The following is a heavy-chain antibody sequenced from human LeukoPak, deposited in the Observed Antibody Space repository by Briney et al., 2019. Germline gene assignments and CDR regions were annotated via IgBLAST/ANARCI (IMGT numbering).Heavy chain of an antibody. D-gene: IGHD3-22*01. V-gene: IGHV4-34*01. CDR1: GGSFSGYY. Sequence: SETLSLTCAVYGGSFSGYYWSWIRQPPGKGLEWIGEINHSGSTNYNPSLKSRVTISVDTSKNQFSLKLSSVTAADTAVYYCARGGYYYDSSGYYRSRPHFDYWGQGTLVTVSS. CDR3: ARGGYYYDSSGYYRSRPHFDY. J-gene: IGHJ4*02. CDR2: INHSGST.